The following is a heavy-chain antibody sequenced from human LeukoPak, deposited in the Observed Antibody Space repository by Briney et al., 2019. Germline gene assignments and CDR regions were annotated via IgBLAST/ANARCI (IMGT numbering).Heavy chain of an antibody. Sequence: SETLSLTCAVYGGSFSGYYWSWIRQPPGKGLEGIGEINHSGSTNYNPSLKSRVTISVDTSKNQFSLKLSSVTAADTAVYYCARGAEDYYGSGSVAFYYWGQGTLVTVSS. CDR2: INHSGST. D-gene: IGHD3-10*01. CDR1: GGSFSGYY. V-gene: IGHV4-34*01. J-gene: IGHJ4*02. CDR3: ARGAEDYYGSGSVAFYY.